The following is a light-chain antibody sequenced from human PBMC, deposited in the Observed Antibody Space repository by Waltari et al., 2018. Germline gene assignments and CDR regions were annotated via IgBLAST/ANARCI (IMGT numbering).Light chain of an antibody. V-gene: IGLV2-23*02. Sequence: QSALTQPASVSGSPGQSITISCTGTSSAVGGYAYVSWYQRLPGKAPRLLIFDVNKRPSGVSDRFSGSKSGNTAYLTISGLQAEDEAYYYCFSYAGPATFALFGGGTDLTVL. J-gene: IGLJ2*01. CDR2: DVN. CDR1: SSAVGGYAY. CDR3: FSYAGPATFAL.